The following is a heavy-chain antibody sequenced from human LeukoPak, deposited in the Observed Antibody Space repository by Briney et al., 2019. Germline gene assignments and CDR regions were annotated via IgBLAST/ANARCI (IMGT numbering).Heavy chain of an antibody. CDR3: ARSPYSEYYFDY. D-gene: IGHD6-13*01. J-gene: IGHJ4*02. V-gene: IGHV3-21*01. CDR2: ISSSSSYI. CDR1: GFTFRSYE. Sequence: PGGSLRLSCVASGFTFRSYEMNWVCQAPGKGLEWVSSISSSSSYIYYADSVKGRFTISRDNAKNSLYLQMNCLRAEDTAVYYCARSPYSEYYFDYWGQGTLVTVSS.